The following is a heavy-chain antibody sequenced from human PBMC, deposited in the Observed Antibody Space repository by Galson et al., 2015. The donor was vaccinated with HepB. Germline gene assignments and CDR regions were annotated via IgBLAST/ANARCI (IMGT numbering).Heavy chain of an antibody. Sequence: SLRLSCAASGFTFSSYGMHWVRQAPGKGLEWVAVISYDGSNKYYADSVKGRFTISRDNSKNTLYLQMNSLRAEDSAVYYCAKGQPDYYDSSGYPLWGQGTLVTVSS. D-gene: IGHD3-22*01. CDR1: GFTFSSYG. CDR3: AKGQPDYYDSSGYPL. CDR2: ISYDGSNK. J-gene: IGHJ4*02. V-gene: IGHV3-30*18.